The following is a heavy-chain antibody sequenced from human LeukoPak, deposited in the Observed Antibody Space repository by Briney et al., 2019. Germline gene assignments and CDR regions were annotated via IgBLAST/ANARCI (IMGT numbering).Heavy chain of an antibody. V-gene: IGHV3-21*01. D-gene: IGHD1-26*01. CDR1: GFTFNSYS. Sequence: GGSLRLSCAASGFTFNSYSMNWVRQAPGKGLEWVSSISGSNSYIYYADSVKGRFTISRDNAKNSLYLQMNSLRAEDTAVYYCARDGGIATLRDAFDIWGQGTMVTVSS. CDR3: ARDGGIATLRDAFDI. CDR2: ISGSNSYI. J-gene: IGHJ3*02.